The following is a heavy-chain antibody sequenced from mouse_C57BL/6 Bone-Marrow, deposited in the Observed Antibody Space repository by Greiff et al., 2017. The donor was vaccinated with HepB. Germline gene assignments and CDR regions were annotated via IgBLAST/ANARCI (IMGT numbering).Heavy chain of an antibody. D-gene: IGHD1-1*01. V-gene: IGHV1-78*01. CDR2: IYPRDGSK. CDR3: SNPGGSSYVGFAY. CDR1: GYTFTDHT. J-gene: IGHJ3*01. Sequence: QVKLKESDAELVKPGASVKISCKVSGYTFTDHTIHWMKQRPEQGLEWIGSIYPRDGSKKYNEKFKREITLTADNTSSTAYMQLNSLTSEDSAVYFCSNPGGSSYVGFAYWGQGTLVTVSA.